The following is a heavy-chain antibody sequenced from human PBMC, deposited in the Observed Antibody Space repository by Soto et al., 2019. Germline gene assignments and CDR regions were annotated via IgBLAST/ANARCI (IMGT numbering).Heavy chain of an antibody. V-gene: IGHV1-18*01. D-gene: IGHD3-16*01. Sequence: QVQLVQSGAEVRKPGASVKVSCKASGYTFTTFGSSWVRKAPEQGLEWMGWISGYNGHTKYAQKFQGRVTMTTDTSTSTVYMDLRSLRSDDTAVYYCAREGEMPYYYYGLDVWGQGTTVTVSS. J-gene: IGHJ6*02. CDR3: AREGEMPYYYYGLDV. CDR2: ISGYNGHT. CDR1: GYTFTTFG.